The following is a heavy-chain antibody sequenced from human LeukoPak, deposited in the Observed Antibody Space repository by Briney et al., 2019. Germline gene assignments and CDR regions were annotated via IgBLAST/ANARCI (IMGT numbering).Heavy chain of an antibody. J-gene: IGHJ4*02. V-gene: IGHV1-2*02. Sequence: GASVKVSCKASGYTFTGYYMHWVRQAPGQGLEWMGWINPNSGGTNYAQKFQGRVTMTRDTSISTAYMELSRLRSDDTAVHYCARDSLVTSSFDYWGQGTLVTVSS. CDR3: ARDSLVTSSFDY. D-gene: IGHD5-18*01. CDR2: INPNSGGT. CDR1: GYTFTGYY.